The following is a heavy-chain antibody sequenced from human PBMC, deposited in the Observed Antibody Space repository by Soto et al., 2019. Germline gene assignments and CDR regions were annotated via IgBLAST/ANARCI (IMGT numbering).Heavy chain of an antibody. CDR2: IDWDDDK. J-gene: IGHJ4*02. CDR1: GFSLSTSGMC. V-gene: IGHV2-70*01. CDR3: ARIPGYYDSSGYYYFDY. Sequence: SGPTLVNPTQTLTLTCTFSGFSLSTSGMCVSWIRQPPGKALEWLALIDWDDDKYYSTSLKTRLTISKDTSKNQVVLTMTNMDPVDTATYYCARIPGYYDSSGYYYFDYWGQGTLVTVSS. D-gene: IGHD3-22*01.